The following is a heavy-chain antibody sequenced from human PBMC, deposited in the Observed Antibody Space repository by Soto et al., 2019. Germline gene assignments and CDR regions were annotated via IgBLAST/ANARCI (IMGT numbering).Heavy chain of an antibody. Sequence: AGGSLRLSCAASGFSFSSHWMSWVRQAPGKGLEWVANIKQDGNDKRYVDSVKGRFTISRDNAKSSLYLQMNSLRVEDTAVYYCARYSYSSGPQDSWGQGTLVTVSS. CDR3: ARYSYSSGPQDS. J-gene: IGHJ5*02. D-gene: IGHD6-19*01. CDR1: GFSFSSHW. CDR2: IKQDGNDK. V-gene: IGHV3-7*03.